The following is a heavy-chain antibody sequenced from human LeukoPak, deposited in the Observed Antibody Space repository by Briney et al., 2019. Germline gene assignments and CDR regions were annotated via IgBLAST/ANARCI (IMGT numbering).Heavy chain of an antibody. J-gene: IGHJ3*02. CDR2: IYPGDSDT. D-gene: IGHD3-3*01. V-gene: IGHV5-51*01. CDR3: AVLYDFWSGYYVGDAFDI. CDR1: GYSFTSYW. Sequence: GESLKISCKGSGYSFTSYWIGWVRQMPGKGLEWMGIIYPGDSDTRYGPSFQGQVTISADKSISTAYLQWSSLKASDTAMYYCAVLYDFWSGYYVGDAFDIWGQGTMVTVSS.